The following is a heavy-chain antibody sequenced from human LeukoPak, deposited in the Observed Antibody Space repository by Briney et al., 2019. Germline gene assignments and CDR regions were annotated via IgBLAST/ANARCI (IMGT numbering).Heavy chain of an antibody. D-gene: IGHD6-13*01. J-gene: IGHJ4*02. Sequence: ASVKVSCKASGYTFTSYDINWVRQATGQGLEWMGWMNPNSGNTGYAQKFQGRVTMTRNTSISTAYMELSSLRPEDTAVYYCARGISSWISYNPLLDYWGQGTLVTVSS. CDR1: GYTFTSYD. CDR3: ARGISSWISYNPLLDY. CDR2: MNPNSGNT. V-gene: IGHV1-8*01.